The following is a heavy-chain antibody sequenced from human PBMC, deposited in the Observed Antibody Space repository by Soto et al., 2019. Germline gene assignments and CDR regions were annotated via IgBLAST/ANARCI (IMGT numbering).Heavy chain of an antibody. V-gene: IGHV1-18*01. CDR1: GYTFTTYV. J-gene: IGHJ6*02. Sequence: QVQLVQSGAEVKKPGASVKVSCKASGYTFTTYVLNWVRQAPGQGLEWMGWVSAKNGNTNYAQKLQGRVTMTTDTSTTTAYMVLRSLRFDDTAVYYCARHHSNGYYHYDSMDVWGQGTTVIVSS. D-gene: IGHD3-22*01. CDR3: ARHHSNGYYHYDSMDV. CDR2: VSAKNGNT.